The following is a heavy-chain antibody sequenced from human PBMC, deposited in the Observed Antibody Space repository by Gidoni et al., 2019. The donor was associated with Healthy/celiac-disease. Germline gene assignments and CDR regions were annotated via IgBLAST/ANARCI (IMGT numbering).Heavy chain of an antibody. D-gene: IGHD3-22*01. CDR1: GFTFDDYT. CDR3: AKDSSGYYSNFDY. Sequence: EVQLVESGGVVVQPGGSLRLSCAASGFTFDDYTMHWVRQAPGKGLEWVSLISWDGGSTYYADSVKGRFTISRDNSKNSLYLQMNSLRTEDTALYYCAKDSSGYYSNFDYWGQGTLVTVSS. CDR2: ISWDGGST. J-gene: IGHJ4*02. V-gene: IGHV3-43*01.